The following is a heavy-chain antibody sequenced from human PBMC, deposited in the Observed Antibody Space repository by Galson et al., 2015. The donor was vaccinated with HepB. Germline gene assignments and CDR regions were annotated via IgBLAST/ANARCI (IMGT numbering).Heavy chain of an antibody. CDR2: IGTAGDT. CDR1: GFTFSSYD. V-gene: IGHV3-13*01. J-gene: IGHJ6*02. D-gene: IGHD1-26*01. Sequence: SLRLSCAASGFTFSSYDMHWVRQATGKGLEWVSAIGTAGDTYYPGSVKGRFTISRENAKNSLYLQMNSLRAGDTAVYYCARGGGGSYEFDGMDVWGQGTTVTVSS. CDR3: ARGGGGSYEFDGMDV.